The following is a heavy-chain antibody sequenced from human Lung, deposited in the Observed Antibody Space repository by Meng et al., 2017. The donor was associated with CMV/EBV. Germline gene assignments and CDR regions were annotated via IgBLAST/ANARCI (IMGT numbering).Heavy chain of an antibody. D-gene: IGHD2-15*01. CDR3: ARTRIEVEPDGTKIKYYNYGMDV. V-gene: IGHV1-8*01. CDR1: GYTFTTYD. CDR2: MNPNSGNT. Sequence: ASXXVSXKASGYTFTTYDINWVRQATGQGLEWMGWMNPNSGNTGYAQKFQGRVTVTRVTSISTAYMELSSLTSDDTAVYYCARTRIEVEPDGTKIKYYNYGMDVWXQGTXVTVSS. J-gene: IGHJ6*02.